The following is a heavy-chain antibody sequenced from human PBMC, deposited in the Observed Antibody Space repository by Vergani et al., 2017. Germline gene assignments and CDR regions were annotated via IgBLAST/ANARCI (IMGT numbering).Heavy chain of an antibody. Sequence: EVQLVESGGVVVQPGGSLRLSCAASGFTFDDYTMHWVRQAPGKGLEWVGRIKSQIDGGTTDYAAPVKGRFTISRDDSTNMLYLHMNSLKTEDTAVYYCTTLSPNWAHWWGQGTLVNVSS. CDR2: IKSQIDGGTT. V-gene: IGHV3-15*01. J-gene: IGHJ4*02. CDR1: GFTFDDYT. D-gene: IGHD7-27*01. CDR3: TTLSPNWAHW.